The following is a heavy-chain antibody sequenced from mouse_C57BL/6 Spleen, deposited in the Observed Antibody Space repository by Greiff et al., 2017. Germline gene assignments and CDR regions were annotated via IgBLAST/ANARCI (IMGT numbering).Heavy chain of an antibody. Sequence: QVQLLQSDAELVKPGASVKISCKVSGFTFTDHTIHWMKQRPEQGLEWIGDIYPRDGSTKYNEKFKGKATLTADKSSSTAYMQLNSLTSADSAVYFCARWDPLRNWYFDVWGTGTTVTVSS. D-gene: IGHD1-1*01. CDR2: IYPRDGST. J-gene: IGHJ1*03. CDR3: ARWDPLRNWYFDV. V-gene: IGHV1-78*01. CDR1: GFTFTDHT.